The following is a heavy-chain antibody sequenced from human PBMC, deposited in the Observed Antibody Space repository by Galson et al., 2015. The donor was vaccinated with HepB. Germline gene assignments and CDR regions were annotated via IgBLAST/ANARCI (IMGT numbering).Heavy chain of an antibody. CDR2: IYSSGTT. CDR1: GGSVSGSY. V-gene: IGHV4-59*02. CDR3: AGAIRYSAYDY. Sequence: SEPLSLTCTVSGGSVSGSYWSWIRQPPGKDLEWIGEIYSSGTTYYSPSLESRLTISVDTSKNQFSLRLRSVTAADTAFYFCAGAIRYSAYDYWGQGILVTVSS. D-gene: IGHD5-12*01. J-gene: IGHJ4*01.